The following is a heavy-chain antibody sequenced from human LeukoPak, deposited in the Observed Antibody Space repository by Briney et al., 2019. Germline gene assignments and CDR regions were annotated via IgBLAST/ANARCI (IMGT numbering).Heavy chain of an antibody. V-gene: IGHV3-23*01. D-gene: IGHD3-3*01. Sequence: GGSLRLSCAASGLTFSSYAMSWVRQAPGKGLEWVSTISGSGGSTDYADSVKGRFTISRDNSKNTLYLQMNSLRAEDTAIYYCAKVVDFWSAYILSSYFDYWGQGTLVTVSS. J-gene: IGHJ4*02. CDR3: AKVVDFWSAYILSSYFDY. CDR2: ISGSGGST. CDR1: GLTFSSYA.